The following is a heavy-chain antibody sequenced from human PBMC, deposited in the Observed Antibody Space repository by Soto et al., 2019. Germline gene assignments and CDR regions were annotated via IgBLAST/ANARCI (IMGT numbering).Heavy chain of an antibody. V-gene: IGHV3-33*05. J-gene: IGHJ4*02. CDR2: TSYDGSNN. D-gene: IGHD3-16*01. CDR1: GFTFRRYV. Sequence: QVQLVESGGGVVQPGTSLRLSCVGSGFTFRRYVIPWVRQAPGKGLGWVALTSYDGSNNFYGDSVKGRFTISRHNSRNTVELQMDSLRFEDTALYYCARWGTTGGLDVWGQGTLVSVSS. CDR3: ARWGTTGGLDV.